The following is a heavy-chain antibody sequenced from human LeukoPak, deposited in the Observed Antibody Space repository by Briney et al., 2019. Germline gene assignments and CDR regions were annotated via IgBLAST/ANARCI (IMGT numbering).Heavy chain of an antibody. CDR3: AKSGSGWYYFDY. V-gene: IGHV3-23*01. D-gene: IGHD6-19*01. CDR2: ISGSGGST. Sequence: QPGRSLRLSCAASGFTFSSYAMHWVRQAPGKGLEWVSAISGSGGSTEYADSVKGRFTISRGNSKNTLYLQMNSLRAEDTAVYYCAKSGSGWYYFDYWGQGTLVTVSS. J-gene: IGHJ4*02. CDR1: GFTFSSYA.